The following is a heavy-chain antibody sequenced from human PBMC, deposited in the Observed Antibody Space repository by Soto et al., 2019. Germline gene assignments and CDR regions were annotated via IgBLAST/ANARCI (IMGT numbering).Heavy chain of an antibody. V-gene: IGHV3-33*01. J-gene: IGHJ4*02. CDR2: IWYDGSNK. Sequence: QVQLVESGGGVVQPGRSLRLSCAASGFTFSSYGMHWVRQAPGKGLEWVALIWYDGSNKYYADSVKGRFTISRDNSKNTLYLQVNSLRAEDTAVYYCARTKAVAAKTQYYFDYWGQGTLVTVSS. D-gene: IGHD6-19*01. CDR1: GFTFSSYG. CDR3: ARTKAVAAKTQYYFDY.